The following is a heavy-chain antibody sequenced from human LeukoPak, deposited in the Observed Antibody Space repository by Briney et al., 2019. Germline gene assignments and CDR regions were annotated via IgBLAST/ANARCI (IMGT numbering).Heavy chain of an antibody. V-gene: IGHV3-21*01. J-gene: IGHJ6*03. CDR1: GFTFSSYS. Sequence: GGSLRLSCAASGFTFSSYSMNWVRQAPGKGLEWVSSISSSSSYIYYADSVKGRFTISRDNAKNTLYLQMNSLRAEDTAVYYCAKDGGSSGWYFDYYYYMDVWGKGTTVTISS. CDR2: ISSSSSYI. D-gene: IGHD6-19*01. CDR3: AKDGGSSGWYFDYYYYMDV.